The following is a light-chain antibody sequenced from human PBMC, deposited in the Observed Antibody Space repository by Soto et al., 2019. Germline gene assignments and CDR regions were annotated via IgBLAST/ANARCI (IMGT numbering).Light chain of an antibody. CDR2: QDI. CDR1: KWSNKY. J-gene: IGLJ3*02. CDR3: QAWDGSAVV. V-gene: IGLV3-1*01. Sequence: SYELTQPPSVSVSPGQTASITCSGHKWSNKYACWYQQRSGQSPILVIYQDIRRPSGIPERFSGSNSGNTATLTIPGTQAVDEADYYCQAWDGSAVVFAGGTKLTVL.